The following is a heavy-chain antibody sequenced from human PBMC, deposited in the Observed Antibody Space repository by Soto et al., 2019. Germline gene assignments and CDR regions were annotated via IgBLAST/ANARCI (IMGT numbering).Heavy chain of an antibody. CDR3: AYSGEPQGAFDL. CDR2: ISGSGGST. J-gene: IGHJ3*01. D-gene: IGHD2-15*01. Sequence: EVQLLESGGGLVQPGGSLRLSCAASGFTFSSYAMSWVRQAPGKGLEWVSAISGSGGSTYYADSVKGRFTISRDNSKNTLYLQMNSLRAEDTAVYYCAYSGEPQGAFDLWGQGTMVTVSS. CDR1: GFTFSSYA. V-gene: IGHV3-23*01.